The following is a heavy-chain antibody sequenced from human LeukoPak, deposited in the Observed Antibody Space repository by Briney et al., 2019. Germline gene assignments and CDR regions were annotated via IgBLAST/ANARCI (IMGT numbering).Heavy chain of an antibody. D-gene: IGHD2-2*01. CDR1: GYTFTSYD. V-gene: IGHV1-8*01. CDR3: ARGVRGLVVVPAAYYYYYYYMDV. CDR2: MNPNSGNT. Sequence: ASVKVSCKASGYTFTSYDINWVRQATGQGLEWMGWMNPNSGNTGYAQKFQGRVTMTRNTSISTAYMELSSLRSEDTAVYYCARGVRGLVVVPAAYYYYYYYMDVWGKGTTVIVSS. J-gene: IGHJ6*03.